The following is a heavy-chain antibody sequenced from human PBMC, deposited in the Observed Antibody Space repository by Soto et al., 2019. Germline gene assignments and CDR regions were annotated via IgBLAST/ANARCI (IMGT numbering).Heavy chain of an antibody. Sequence: QVQLVQSGAEVKKPGSSVKVSCKASGGTFSSHVFNLVRQAPGQGLEWMGGIMPIIGTANYAQKFQGRVTITTDESTSTADMELSSLRSEDTAVYYCARDVEFRAGNISNIDYWGQGPMVTVSS. CDR1: GGTFSSHV. J-gene: IGHJ4*02. CDR3: ARDVEFRAGNISNIDY. V-gene: IGHV1-69*01. CDR2: IMPIIGTA. D-gene: IGHD6-13*01.